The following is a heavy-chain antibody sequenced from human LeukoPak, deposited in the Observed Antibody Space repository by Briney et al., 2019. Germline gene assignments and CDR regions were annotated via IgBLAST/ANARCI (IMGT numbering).Heavy chain of an antibody. CDR2: IYTSGST. V-gene: IGHV4-61*02. CDR1: GGSISSGSYY. Sequence: SQTLSLTCTVSGGSISSGSYYWSWIRQPAGKGLEWIGRIYTSGSTNYNPSLKSRVTISVDTSKNQFSLKLSSVTAADTAVYYCARDKSLDYWGQGTLVTVSS. CDR3: ARDKSLDY. J-gene: IGHJ4*02.